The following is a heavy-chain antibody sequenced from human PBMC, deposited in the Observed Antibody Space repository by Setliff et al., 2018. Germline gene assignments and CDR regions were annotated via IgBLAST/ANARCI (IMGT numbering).Heavy chain of an antibody. CDR3: ATRKSSGRLYYMDV. D-gene: IGHD1-26*01. J-gene: IGHJ6*03. CDR2: IYHTEST. V-gene: IGHV4-4*02. CDR1: SGSISYNNW. Sequence: PSETLSLTCAVSSGSISYNNWWTWVRQPPGKGLEWIGEIYHTESTNYNPSLKSRVTISLDKSKNQFSLELSSVTAADTAVYYCATRKSSGRLYYMDVWGQGTMVTV.